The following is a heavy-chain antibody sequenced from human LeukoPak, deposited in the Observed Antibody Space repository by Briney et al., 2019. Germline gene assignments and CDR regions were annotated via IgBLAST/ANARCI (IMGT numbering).Heavy chain of an antibody. Sequence: GGSLRLSCAASGFTFSSYWMSWVRQAPGKGLEWVANIKQDGSEKYYVDSVKGRFTISRDNAKNSLYLQMNSLRAEDTAVYYCARGSLADYDFWSGYDYWGQGTLVTVSS. V-gene: IGHV3-7*03. CDR2: IKQDGSEK. CDR1: GFTFSSYW. CDR3: ARGSLADYDFWSGYDY. D-gene: IGHD3-3*01. J-gene: IGHJ4*02.